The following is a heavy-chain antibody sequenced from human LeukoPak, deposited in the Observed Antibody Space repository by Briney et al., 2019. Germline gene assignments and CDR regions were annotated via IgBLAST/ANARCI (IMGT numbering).Heavy chain of an antibody. Sequence: ASVKVSCKASGGTFSSYAISWVRQPPGQGLEWMGGIIPIFGTANYAQKFQGRVTITADESTSTAYMELSSLRSEDTAVYYCARDGGAYCGGDCYWYYFDYWGQGTLVTVSS. CDR1: GGTFSSYA. V-gene: IGHV1-69*13. J-gene: IGHJ4*02. D-gene: IGHD2-21*02. CDR2: IIPIFGTA. CDR3: ARDGGAYCGGDCYWYYFDY.